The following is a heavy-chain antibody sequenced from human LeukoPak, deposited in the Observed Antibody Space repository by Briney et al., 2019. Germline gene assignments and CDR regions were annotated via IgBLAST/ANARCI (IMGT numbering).Heavy chain of an antibody. J-gene: IGHJ4*02. V-gene: IGHV4-34*01. CDR1: GGSFSGYY. Sequence: PSETLSLTCAVYGGSFSGYYWSWIRQPPGKGREWIGEINHSGSTNYNPSPKSRVTISVDTSKNKFSLKLSSVTAADTAVYYCASQGRGYTYGYFDYWGQGTLVTVSS. D-gene: IGHD5-18*01. CDR2: INHSGST. CDR3: ASQGRGYTYGYFDY.